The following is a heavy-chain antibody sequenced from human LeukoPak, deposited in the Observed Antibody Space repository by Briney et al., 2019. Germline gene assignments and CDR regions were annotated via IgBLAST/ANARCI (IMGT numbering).Heavy chain of an antibody. V-gene: IGHV4-39*01. J-gene: IGHJ4*02. CDR3: ARHRGSSSNFDY. D-gene: IGHD6-6*01. Sequence: SETLSLTCTVSGGSISSSSYYWGWIRQPPGKGLEWIGSIYYSGSTYYTPSLKSRVTISVDTSKNQFSLKLSSVTATDTAVYYCARHRGSSSNFDYWGQGTLVTVSS. CDR2: IYYSGST. CDR1: GGSISSSSYY.